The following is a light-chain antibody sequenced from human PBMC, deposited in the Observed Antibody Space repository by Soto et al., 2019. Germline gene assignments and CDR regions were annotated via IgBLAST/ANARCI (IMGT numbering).Light chain of an antibody. J-gene: IGLJ1*01. Sequence: QSVLPQPPSASGTPGQRVTISCSTTNSRSGSNYVYWYQQLPGAAPKRLIYRNDQRPSGVPDRFSASKSGTSASLAISGLRSEDEADYFCAKWDDSLRVYVFGRGTKVTVL. CDR2: RND. CDR3: AKWDDSLRVYV. V-gene: IGLV1-47*01. CDR1: NSRSGSNY.